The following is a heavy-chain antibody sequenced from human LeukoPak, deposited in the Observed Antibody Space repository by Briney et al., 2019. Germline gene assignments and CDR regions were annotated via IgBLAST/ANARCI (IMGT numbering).Heavy chain of an antibody. Sequence: SVKVSCKASGGTFSSYAISWVRQAPGQGLEWMGGIIPIFGTANYAQKLQGRVTMTTDTSTSTAYMELRSLRSDDTAVYYCASHTAGTDYWGQGTLVTVSS. CDR1: GGTFSSYA. D-gene: IGHD5-18*01. CDR2: IIPIFGTA. CDR3: ASHTAGTDY. V-gene: IGHV1-69*05. J-gene: IGHJ4*02.